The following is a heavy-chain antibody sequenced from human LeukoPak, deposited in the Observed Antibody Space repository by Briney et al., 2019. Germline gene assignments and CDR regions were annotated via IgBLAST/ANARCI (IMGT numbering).Heavy chain of an antibody. V-gene: IGHV3-20*04. Sequence: GGSLRLSCAASGFTFDDYGMSWVRQAPGKGLEWVSGINWNGGSTGYADSVKGRFTISRDNSKNSLSLQMNSLRTEDTALYYCAKGRGTGYRYGPIENWGQGTLVTVSS. D-gene: IGHD5-18*01. J-gene: IGHJ4*02. CDR3: AKGRGTGYRYGPIEN. CDR2: INWNGGST. CDR1: GFTFDDYG.